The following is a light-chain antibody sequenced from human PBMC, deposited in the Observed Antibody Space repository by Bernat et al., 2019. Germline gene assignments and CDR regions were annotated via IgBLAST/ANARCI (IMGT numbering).Light chain of an antibody. CDR3: QQYNSYWT. J-gene: IGKJ1*01. CDR1: QSISYW. Sequence: DIQMTQSPSTLSASVGDRVTITCGASQSISYWLAWYQQKPGKAPRLLIYKASSLKSGVPSRFSGSGSGTEFTLTISSLQPDDSASYYCQQYNSYWTFGQGTKVEIK. CDR2: KAS. V-gene: IGKV1-5*03.